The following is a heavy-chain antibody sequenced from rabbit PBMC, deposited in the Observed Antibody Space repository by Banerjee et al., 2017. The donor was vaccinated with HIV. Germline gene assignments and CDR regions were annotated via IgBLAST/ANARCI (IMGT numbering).Heavy chain of an antibody. D-gene: IGHD5-1*01. V-gene: IGHV1S45*01. CDR3: ARGGVGAIGHGAMPL. CDR1: GFSFSTKYV. Sequence: QEQLEESGGGLVKPEGSLTLTCKASGFSFSTKYVMCWVRQAPGKGLEWIGCIYTDSSGSTYYASWAKGRFTISKTSSTTVTLQMTSLTAADTATYFCARGGVGAIGHGAMPLWGPGTLVTVS. J-gene: IGHJ4*01. CDR2: IYTDSSGST.